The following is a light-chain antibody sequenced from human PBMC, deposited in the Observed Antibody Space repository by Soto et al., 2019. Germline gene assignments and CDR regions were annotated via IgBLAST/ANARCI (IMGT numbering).Light chain of an antibody. J-gene: IGKJ1*01. CDR1: QSISSW. Sequence: DIRMYKSPSTLSASVGDRVTITCRASQSISSWLAWYQQKPGKAPKLLIYKASTLKSGVPSRFSGSGSGTEFTLTISSLQPDDFATYYCQHYNSYSEAFGQGTKVDVK. CDR3: QHYNSYSEA. V-gene: IGKV1-5*03. CDR2: KAS.